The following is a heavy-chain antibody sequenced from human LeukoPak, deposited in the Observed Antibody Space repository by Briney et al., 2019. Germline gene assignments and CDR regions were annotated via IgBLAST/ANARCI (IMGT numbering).Heavy chain of an antibody. CDR1: GYSSTTYS. Sequence: GQSLKISCKGSGYSSTTYSIGWARQMPGKGLDWMGIIYPGDSDTRYSPSFQGQVTISPDKSISTPYLQWRSLKASATAMYYCARPISSGRGSYGMDVWGQGTTVTVSS. V-gene: IGHV5-51*01. CDR2: IYPGDSDT. CDR3: ARPISSGRGSYGMDV. J-gene: IGHJ6*02. D-gene: IGHD6-25*01.